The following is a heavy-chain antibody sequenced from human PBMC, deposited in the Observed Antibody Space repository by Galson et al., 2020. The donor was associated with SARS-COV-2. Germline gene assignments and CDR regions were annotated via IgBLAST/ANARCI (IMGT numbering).Heavy chain of an antibody. D-gene: IGHD1-26*01. CDR1: AGSISSARYS. V-gene: IGHV4-61*02. CDR2: IYTGVNT. CDR3: ARESRWDLYFDH. J-gene: IGHJ4*02. Sequence: TLYLTCTVAAGSISSARYSWSWIRQPAGKGLEWIGRIYTGVNTNYNPSLKSRVTISVDTSKIQFSLKLSSVTAADTAVYYCARESRWDLYFDHWGQGTLVTVSS.